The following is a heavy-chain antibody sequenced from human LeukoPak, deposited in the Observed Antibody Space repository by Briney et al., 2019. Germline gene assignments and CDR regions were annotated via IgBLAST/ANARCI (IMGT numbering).Heavy chain of an antibody. V-gene: IGHV3-23*01. Sequence: PGGSLRLSCAASGFTFSGYDMSWVRQAPGKGLEWVSAISGSGGSTYYADSVKGRFTISRDNSKNTLYLQMNSLRAEDTAVYYCAKWHSSGWYSYYYYYMDVWGKGTTVTISS. CDR3: AKWHSSGWYSYYYYYMDV. CDR2: ISGSGGST. D-gene: IGHD6-19*01. CDR1: GFTFSGYD. J-gene: IGHJ6*03.